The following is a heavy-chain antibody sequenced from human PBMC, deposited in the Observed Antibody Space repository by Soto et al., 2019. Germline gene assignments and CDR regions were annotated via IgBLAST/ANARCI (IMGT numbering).Heavy chain of an antibody. CDR3: ARQGSSIPAYYYYGMDV. CDR2: IYPGDSDT. CDR1: GYSFTSYW. Sequence: GESLKISCKGSGYSFTSYWIGWVRQMPGKGLEWMGIIYPGDSDTRYSPSFQGQVTISADKSISTAYLQWSSLKASDTAMYYCARQGSSIPAYYYYGMDVWGQGTMVTVSS. V-gene: IGHV5-51*01. J-gene: IGHJ6*02. D-gene: IGHD3-10*01.